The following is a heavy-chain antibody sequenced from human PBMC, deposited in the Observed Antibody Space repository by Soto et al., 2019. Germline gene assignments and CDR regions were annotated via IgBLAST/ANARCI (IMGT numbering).Heavy chain of an antibody. CDR2: ISSSGGST. V-gene: IGHV3-23*01. Sequence: PGGSLRLSCASSGFTFSDYSMNLVRQAPGKGLEWVSAISSSGGSTYYADSVKGRFTISRDNSKNTLYLQMNSLRAEDTAVYYCAKDYGDPGGAFDIWGQGTMVTVSS. D-gene: IGHD4-17*01. CDR1: GFTFSDYS. CDR3: AKDYGDPGGAFDI. J-gene: IGHJ3*02.